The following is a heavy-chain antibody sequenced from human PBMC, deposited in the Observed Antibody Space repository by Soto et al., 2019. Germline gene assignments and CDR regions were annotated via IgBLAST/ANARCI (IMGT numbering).Heavy chain of an antibody. V-gene: IGHV3-30*18. CDR2: ISYDGSNK. CDR1: GFTFSSYG. Sequence: GGSLRLSCAASGFTFSSYGMHWVRQAPGKGLEWVAVISYDGSNKYYADSVKGRFTISRDNSKNTLYLQMNSLRAEDTAVYYCAKVSNHRGNYFDYWGQGTLVTVSS. J-gene: IGHJ4*02. CDR3: AKVSNHRGNYFDY.